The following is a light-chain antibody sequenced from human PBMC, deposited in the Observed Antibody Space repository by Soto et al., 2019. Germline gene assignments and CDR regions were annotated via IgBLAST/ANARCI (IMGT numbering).Light chain of an antibody. CDR2: YDS. J-gene: IGLJ2*01. CDR3: QVWDSSSDHP. Sequence: SYELTQPPSVSGAPGKTARITCGGNNIGIKSVHWYQQKPGQAPVLVIYYDSDRTSGIPEGFSGSNSGNTATLTISRVEAGDEADYYCQVWDSSSDHPFGGGTKLTVL. CDR1: NIGIKS. V-gene: IGLV3-21*04.